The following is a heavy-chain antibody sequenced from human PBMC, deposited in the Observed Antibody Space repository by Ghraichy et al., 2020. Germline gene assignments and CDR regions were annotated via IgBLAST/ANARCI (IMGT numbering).Heavy chain of an antibody. D-gene: IGHD1-1*01. CDR2: MSNSGRT. CDR3: AGELTTSYSTMDV. V-gene: IGHV4-59*02. Sequence: ETLSLTCTVSGASVSSHYWNWLRQTPEKGLEWIGQMSNSGRTKYNASLKGRVTISVDTSKNHVYLKVTSVTAADTAVYYCAGELTTSYSTMDVWGQGTTVTVSS. CDR1: GASVSSHY. J-gene: IGHJ6*02.